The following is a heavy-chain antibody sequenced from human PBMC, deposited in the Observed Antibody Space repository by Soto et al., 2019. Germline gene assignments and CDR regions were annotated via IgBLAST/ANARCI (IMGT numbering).Heavy chain of an antibody. J-gene: IGHJ4*02. D-gene: IGHD3-22*01. CDR3: ARVEDYFDRSGYAH. CDR2: ISAYNGDI. V-gene: IGHV1-18*01. Sequence: GASVKVSCKASGYTFTNYGVTWVRQAPGLGLEWMGWISAYNGDIHHAQKFEGSVTMTTDTSTNTAYMELRSLTSDDTAVYYCARVEDYFDRSGYAHWPPGTPVTVSS. CDR1: GYTFTNYG.